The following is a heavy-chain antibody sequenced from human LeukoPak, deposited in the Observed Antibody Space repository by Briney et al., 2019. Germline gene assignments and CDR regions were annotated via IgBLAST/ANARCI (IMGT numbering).Heavy chain of an antibody. J-gene: IGHJ2*01. CDR1: GYTFTNYG. D-gene: IGHD2/OR15-2a*01. CDR2: ISAYNGNT. V-gene: IGHV1-18*01. CDR3: ARGSEYLAYWYFDL. Sequence: ASVKVSCKASGYTFTNYGINWVRQAPGQGLEWMGWISAYNGNTNYAQKLQDRVTMTTDTSTSTAFMELRSLRSDDTAIYYCARGSEYLAYWYFDLWGRGTLVTVPS.